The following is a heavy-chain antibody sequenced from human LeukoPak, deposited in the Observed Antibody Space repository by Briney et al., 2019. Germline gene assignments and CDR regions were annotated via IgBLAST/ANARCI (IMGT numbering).Heavy chain of an antibody. J-gene: IGHJ4*02. CDR2: IIPIFGTA. CDR3: ARGHGPYGAHYYFDY. CDR1: GGTFSSYA. V-gene: IGHV1-69*06. Sequence: ASVKVSCKASGGTFSSYAISWVRQAPGQGLEWMGGIIPIFGTANYAQRFQGRVAITADKSTSTAYMELSSLRSEDTAVYYCARGHGPYGAHYYFDYWGQGTLVTVSS. D-gene: IGHD4-17*01.